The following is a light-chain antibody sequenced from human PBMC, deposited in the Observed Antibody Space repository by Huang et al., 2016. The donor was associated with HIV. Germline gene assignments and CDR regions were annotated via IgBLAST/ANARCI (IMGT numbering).Light chain of an antibody. CDR1: QSVSSY. Sequence: EIVLTQSPATLSLSPGERVTLSCRASQSVSSYLAWYQQKPGQAPRLLIYDASNRATGIPARFRGSGSGTDFTLTISSLEPEDLAVYYCQQRSNWLLTFGGGTKVEIK. CDR3: QQRSNWLLT. V-gene: IGKV3-11*01. CDR2: DAS. J-gene: IGKJ4*01.